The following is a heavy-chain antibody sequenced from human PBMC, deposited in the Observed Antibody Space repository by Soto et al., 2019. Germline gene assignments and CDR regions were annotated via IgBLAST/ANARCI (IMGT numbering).Heavy chain of an antibody. V-gene: IGHV3-30*18. J-gene: IGHJ4*02. CDR3: AKDLWYYYDSSGYYPVGGPDY. D-gene: IGHD3-22*01. CDR1: GFTFSSYG. Sequence: GGSLRLSCAASGFTFSSYGMHWVRQAPGKGLEWVAVISYDGSNKYYADSVKGRFTISRDNSKNTLYLQMNSLRAEDTAVYYCAKDLWYYYDSSGYYPVGGPDYWGQGTLVTVSS. CDR2: ISYDGSNK.